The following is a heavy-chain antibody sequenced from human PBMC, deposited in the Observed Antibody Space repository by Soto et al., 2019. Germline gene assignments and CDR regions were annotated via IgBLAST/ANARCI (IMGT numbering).Heavy chain of an antibody. CDR3: ARLWHYYDSSGYYNFDY. V-gene: IGHV4-59*11. D-gene: IGHD3-22*01. CDR2: IYNGGRT. J-gene: IGHJ4*02. Sequence: PSETLSLTCTVSGGPISDHYYMWIRQSPGKGLEYIGYIYNGGRTDYNPSLKSRVIISVDTSKNQFSLKLTSVTAADTALYYCARLWHYYDSSGYYNFDYWGQGTLVTVSS. CDR1: GGPISDHY.